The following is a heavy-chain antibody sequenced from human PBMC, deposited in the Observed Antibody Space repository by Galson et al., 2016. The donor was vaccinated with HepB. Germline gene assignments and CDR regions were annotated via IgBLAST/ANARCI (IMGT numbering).Heavy chain of an antibody. CDR1: GYTFTGYG. Sequence: SVKVSCKASGYTFTGYGISWVRQAPGQGLEWMGWIGAGNGNTRHAQRFQDRVTMTIDTSTSTAFMELRSLRSDDTAVYYCARYRAATAYSDYWGQGTLVTVSS. CDR2: IGAGNGNT. J-gene: IGHJ4*02. D-gene: IGHD6-25*01. V-gene: IGHV1-18*01. CDR3: ARYRAATAYSDY.